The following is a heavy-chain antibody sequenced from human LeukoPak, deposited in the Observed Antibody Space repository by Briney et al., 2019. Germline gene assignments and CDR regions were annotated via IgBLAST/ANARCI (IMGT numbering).Heavy chain of an antibody. CDR3: ARDNSYGFDS. CDR2: IDGDGSST. V-gene: IGHV3-74*01. Sequence: GGSLILSCAASGFTFSSYSMNWVRQTPGKGLVWVSRIDGDGSSTNYADSVKGRFTISRDNAKNTLYLQMNSLRAEDTAVFYCARDNSYGFDSWGQGTLVTVSS. D-gene: IGHD5-18*01. CDR1: GFTFSSYS. J-gene: IGHJ4*02.